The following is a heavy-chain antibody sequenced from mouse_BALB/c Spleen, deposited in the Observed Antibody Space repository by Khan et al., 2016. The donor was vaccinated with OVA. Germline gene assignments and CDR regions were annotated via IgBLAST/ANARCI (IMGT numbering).Heavy chain of an antibody. Sequence: VQLKESGPGLVKPSQSLSLTCSVTGYSIISGYYWNWIRQFPGNKLEWMGYISYDGSTNYNPSLKYRISITRDTYTQQFFLKLNSLTSKDTVTFDLARGGYGRGFAYWGQGTLVTVSA. J-gene: IGHJ3*01. V-gene: IGHV3-6*02. CDR2: ISYDGST. CDR3: ARGGYGRGFAY. D-gene: IGHD1-1*01. CDR1: GYSIISGYY.